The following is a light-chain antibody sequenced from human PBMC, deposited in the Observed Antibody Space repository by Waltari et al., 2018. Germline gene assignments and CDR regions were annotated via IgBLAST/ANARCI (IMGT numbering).Light chain of an antibody. Sequence: QSVLTQPPSASGTPGPRVTIACSGSSSNIGRNTVNWYQQLPGTAPKLLIYTNNQRPSGVPGRFSGSKSGTSASLAISGLQSEDEADYYCAAWDDSLKRVVFGGGTKLTVL. CDR1: SSNIGRNT. J-gene: IGLJ2*01. CDR2: TNN. V-gene: IGLV1-44*01. CDR3: AAWDDSLKRVV.